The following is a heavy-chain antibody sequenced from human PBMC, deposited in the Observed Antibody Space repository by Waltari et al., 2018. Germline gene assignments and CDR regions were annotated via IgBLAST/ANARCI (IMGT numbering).Heavy chain of an antibody. CDR2: IYYSGST. CDR3: ARVVTPPVDYYGMDV. D-gene: IGHD4-4*01. CDR1: GGSISSYY. J-gene: IGHJ6*02. V-gene: IGHV4-59*01. Sequence: QVQLQESGPGLVKPSETLSLTCTVSGGSISSYYWSWIRQPPGKGLEWIGYIYYSGSTNYTPSLKSRVTISVDTSKNQFSLKLSSVTAADTAVYYCARVVTPPVDYYGMDVWGQGTTVTVSS.